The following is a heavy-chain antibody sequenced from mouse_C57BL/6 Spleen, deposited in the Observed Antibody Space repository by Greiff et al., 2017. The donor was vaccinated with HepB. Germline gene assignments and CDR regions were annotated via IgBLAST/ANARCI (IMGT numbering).Heavy chain of an antibody. J-gene: IGHJ2*01. Sequence: EVKLMESGGGLVKPGGSLKLSCAASGFTFSDYGMHWVRQAPEKGLEWVAYISSGSSTIYYADTVKGRFTISRDNAKNTLFLQMTSLRSEDTAMYYCARSYYYGPFDYWGQGTTLTVSS. D-gene: IGHD1-1*01. V-gene: IGHV5-17*01. CDR3: ARSYYYGPFDY. CDR1: GFTFSDYG. CDR2: ISSGSSTI.